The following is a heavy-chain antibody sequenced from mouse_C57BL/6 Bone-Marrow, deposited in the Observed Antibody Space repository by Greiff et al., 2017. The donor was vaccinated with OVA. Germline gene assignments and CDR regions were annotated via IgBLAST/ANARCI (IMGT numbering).Heavy chain of an antibody. CDR3: TTYRY. V-gene: IGHV14-4*01. J-gene: IGHJ2*01. CDR1: GFNIKDYY. Sequence: EVQLQQSGAELVRPGASVKLSCTASGFNIKDYYMHWVKERPEQGLEWMGWIDPENGDTEYASKFQGKATITADTSSKTVYLHLSSLTSEDTAVYYCTTYRYWGQGTTLTVSS. CDR2: IDPENGDT.